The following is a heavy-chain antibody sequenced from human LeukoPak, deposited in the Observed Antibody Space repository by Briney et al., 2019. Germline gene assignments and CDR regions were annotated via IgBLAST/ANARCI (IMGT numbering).Heavy chain of an antibody. Sequence: ASVKVSCKASGYTFTSYGISWVRQAPGQGLEWMGWISAYNGNTNYAQKLQGRVTTTIDTSTNTAYMELRSLRSDDTAVYYCASARSWNDAFDYWGQGTLVTVSS. CDR2: ISAYNGNT. V-gene: IGHV1-18*01. CDR3: ASARSWNDAFDY. J-gene: IGHJ4*02. CDR1: GYTFTSYG. D-gene: IGHD1-1*01.